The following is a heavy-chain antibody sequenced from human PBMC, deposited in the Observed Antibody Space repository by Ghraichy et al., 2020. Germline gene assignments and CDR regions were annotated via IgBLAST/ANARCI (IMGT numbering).Heavy chain of an antibody. CDR2: IYYSGST. Sequence: SETLSLTCTVSGGSISSYYWSWSRQPPGKGLEWIGYIYYSGSTNYNPSLKSRVTISVDTSKNQFSLKLSSVTAADTAVYYCARVLEWLGWFDPWGQGTLVTVSS. D-gene: IGHD3-3*01. CDR3: ARVLEWLGWFDP. V-gene: IGHV4-59*01. J-gene: IGHJ5*02. CDR1: GGSISSYY.